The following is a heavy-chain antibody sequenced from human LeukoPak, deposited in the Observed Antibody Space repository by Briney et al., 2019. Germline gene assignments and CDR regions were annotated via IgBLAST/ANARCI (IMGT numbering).Heavy chain of an antibody. CDR1: GLTVSSSY. Sequence: GGSLRLSCAASGLTVSSSYMSWVRQAPGKGLEWVSTIRTSGDNTYYADSVKGRFTISRDNSKNTLYLQMISLRAEDTALYYCAKCVTGWPNWFDPWGQGTLVTVSS. D-gene: IGHD6-19*01. CDR3: AKCVTGWPNWFDP. J-gene: IGHJ5*02. V-gene: IGHV3-23*01. CDR2: IRTSGDNT.